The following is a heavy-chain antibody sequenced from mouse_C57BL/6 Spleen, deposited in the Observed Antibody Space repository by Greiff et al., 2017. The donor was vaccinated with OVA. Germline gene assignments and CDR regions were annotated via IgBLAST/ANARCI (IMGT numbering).Heavy chain of an antibody. CDR2: IDPANGNT. V-gene: IGHV14-3*01. CDR3: ASGYYGSSYGFAY. CDR1: GFNIKNTY. J-gene: IGHJ3*01. Sequence: VQLKQSVAELVRPGASVKLSCTASGFNIKNTYMHWVKQRPEQGLEWIGRIDPANGNTKYAPKFQGKATITADTSSNTAYLQLSSLTSEDTAIYYCASGYYGSSYGFAYWGQGTLVTVSA. D-gene: IGHD1-1*01.